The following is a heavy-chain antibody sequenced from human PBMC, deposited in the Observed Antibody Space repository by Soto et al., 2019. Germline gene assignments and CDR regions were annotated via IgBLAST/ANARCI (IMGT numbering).Heavy chain of an antibody. CDR2: ISGSGGST. CDR1: GFTFSSYA. V-gene: IGHV3-23*01. Sequence: PGGPLRLSCAASGFTFSSYAMSWVRQAPGKGLEWVSAISGSGGSTYYADSVKGRFTISRDNSKNTLCLQMNSLRAEDTAVYYCTHVSSVAHPYYYLWGPGTLVTVSS. CDR3: THVSSVAHPYYYL. J-gene: IGHJ4*02. D-gene: IGHD3-16*01.